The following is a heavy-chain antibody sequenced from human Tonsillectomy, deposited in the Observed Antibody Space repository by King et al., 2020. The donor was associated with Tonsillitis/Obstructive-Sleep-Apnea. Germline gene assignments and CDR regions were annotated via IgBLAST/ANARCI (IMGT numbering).Heavy chain of an antibody. CDR3: ARDFSSWYSYGDY. V-gene: IGHV3-33*01. CDR2: IWYDGSNK. J-gene: IGHJ4*02. CDR1: GFTFSSYG. Sequence: VQLVESGGGVVQPGRSLRLSCAASGFTFSSYGMHWVRQAPGKGLEWVAVIWYDGSNKYYADSVKGRFTISRDNSKNTRYLQMNSLRAEDTAVYYCARDFSSWYSYGDYWGQGTLVTVSS. D-gene: IGHD5-18*01.